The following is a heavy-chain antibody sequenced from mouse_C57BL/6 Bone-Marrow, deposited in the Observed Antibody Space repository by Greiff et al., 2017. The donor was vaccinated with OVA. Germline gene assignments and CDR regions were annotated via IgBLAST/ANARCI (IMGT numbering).Heavy chain of an antibody. J-gene: IGHJ1*03. CDR1: GFSFTSYG. V-gene: IGHV2-2*01. Sequence: QVQLKQSGPGLVQPSQCLSITCTVSGFSFTSYGVHWVRQSPGKGLEWLGVIWSGGSTDYYAAFISRLSISKDNSKSQVFFKMNSLQADDTAIYYCARNRGAYDGYDYWYFDVWGTGTTVTVSS. CDR3: ARNRGAYDGYDYWYFDV. CDR2: IWSGGST. D-gene: IGHD2-3*01.